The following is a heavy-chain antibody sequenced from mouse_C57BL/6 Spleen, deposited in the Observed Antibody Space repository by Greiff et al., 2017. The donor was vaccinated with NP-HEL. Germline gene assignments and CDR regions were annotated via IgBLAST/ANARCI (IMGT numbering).Heavy chain of an antibody. Sequence: VQLQQSGAELARPGASVKLSCKASGYTFTSYGISWVKQRTGQGLEWIGEIYPRSGNTYYNEKFKGKATLTADKSSSTAYMELRSLTSEDFAVYFCARCLGMGPSYDGDYWGQGTTLTVSS. J-gene: IGHJ2*01. D-gene: IGHD2-12*01. CDR2: IYPRSGNT. CDR3: ARCLGMGPSYDGDY. CDR1: GYTFTSYG. V-gene: IGHV1-81*01.